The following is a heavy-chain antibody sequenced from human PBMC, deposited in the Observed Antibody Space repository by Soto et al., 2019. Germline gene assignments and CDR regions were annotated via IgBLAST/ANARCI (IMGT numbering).Heavy chain of an antibody. Sequence: GESLKISCKGSGYSFTSYWIGWERQIPGKGLEWMGIIYPGDSDTRYSPSFQGQVTISADKSISTAYLQWSSLKASDTAMYYCARHRVDYYDSSGYYYDDAFDIWGQGTMVTVS. V-gene: IGHV5-51*01. J-gene: IGHJ3*02. CDR3: ARHRVDYYDSSGYYYDDAFDI. D-gene: IGHD3-22*01. CDR1: GYSFTSYW. CDR2: IYPGDSDT.